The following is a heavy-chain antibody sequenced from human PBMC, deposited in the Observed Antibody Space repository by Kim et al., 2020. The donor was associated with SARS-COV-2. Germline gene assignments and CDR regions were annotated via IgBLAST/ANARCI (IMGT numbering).Heavy chain of an antibody. J-gene: IGHJ6*02. Sequence: GGSLRLSCAASGLSFDDSAMNWVRQAPGKGLEWVAVISYDGRNKEYADSVKGRFSISRDNSKSTLSLQMNSLRVEDTAVYYRARGNYYESVSLSDYYNGMDVWGQGTTVTVSS. V-gene: IGHV3-30-3*01. D-gene: IGHD3-10*01. CDR1: GLSFDDSA. CDR3: ARGNYYESVSLSDYYNGMDV. CDR2: ISYDGRNK.